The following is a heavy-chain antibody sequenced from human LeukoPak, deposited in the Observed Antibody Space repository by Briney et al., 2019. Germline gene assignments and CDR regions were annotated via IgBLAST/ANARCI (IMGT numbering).Heavy chain of an antibody. D-gene: IGHD6-19*01. V-gene: IGHV4-34*01. CDR2: INHSGST. CDR1: GGSFSGYY. CDR3: ARAPQWLVNWFDP. Sequence: KASETLSLTCAVYGGSFSGYYWSWIRQPPGKGLEWIGEINHSGSTNYNPSLKSRVTISVDTSKNQFSLKLSSVTAADTAVYYCARAPQWLVNWFDPGGQGTLVTVSS. J-gene: IGHJ5*02.